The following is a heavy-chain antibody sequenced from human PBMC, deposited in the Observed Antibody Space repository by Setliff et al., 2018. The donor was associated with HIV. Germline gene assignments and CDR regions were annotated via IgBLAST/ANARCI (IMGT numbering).Heavy chain of an antibody. CDR1: GGSISSYY. D-gene: IGHD4-17*01. CDR3: AREIYGGNSRPFDY. Sequence: PSETLSLTCTVSGGSISSYYWNWIRQPPGKGLEWIGYIYYNGNTNYSPSLKSRVTISVDTSKNQVSLKLSSVTAADTAVYYCAREIYGGNSRPFDYWGQGTLVTVSS. V-gene: IGHV4-59*01. CDR2: IYYNGNT. J-gene: IGHJ4*02.